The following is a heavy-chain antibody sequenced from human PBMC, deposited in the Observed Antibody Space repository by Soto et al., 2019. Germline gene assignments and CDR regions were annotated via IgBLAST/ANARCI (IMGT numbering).Heavy chain of an antibody. CDR2: IIPIFGTA. CDR1: GGTFSSYA. D-gene: IGHD6-13*01. V-gene: IGHV1-69*06. Sequence: SVKVSCKASGGTFSSYAISWVRQAPGQGLEWMGGIIPIFGTANYAQKFQGRVTITADKSTSTAYMELSSLRSEDTAVYYCARDLRSSSWYRWFDPWGQGTLVTVSS. J-gene: IGHJ5*02. CDR3: ARDLRSSSWYRWFDP.